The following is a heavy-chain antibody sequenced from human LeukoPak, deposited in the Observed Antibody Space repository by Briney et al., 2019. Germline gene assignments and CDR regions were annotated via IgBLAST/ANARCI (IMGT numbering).Heavy chain of an antibody. J-gene: IGHJ4*02. CDR2: ISGSGGST. Sequence: GGSLRLSCAASGFTLSSYAMSWVRQAPGKGLEWVSAISGSGGSTYYADSVKGRFTISRDNSKNTLYLQMNSLRAEDTAVYYCAKATELLWFGELFLYFDYWGQGTLVTVSS. CDR1: GFTLSSYA. D-gene: IGHD3-10*01. CDR3: AKATELLWFGELFLYFDY. V-gene: IGHV3-23*01.